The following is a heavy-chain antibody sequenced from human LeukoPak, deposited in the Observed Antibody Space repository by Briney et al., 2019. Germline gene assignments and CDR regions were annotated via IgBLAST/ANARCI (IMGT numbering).Heavy chain of an antibody. J-gene: IGHJ4*02. CDR2: ISAYNGNT. CDR3: ARDPQGPEGPATD. D-gene: IGHD2-2*01. Sequence: ASVKVSCKASGGTFSSYAISWVRQAPGQGLEWMGWISAYNGNTNYAQKLQGRVTMTTDTSTSTAYMELRSLRSDDTAVYYCARDPQGPEGPATDWGQGTLVTVSS. V-gene: IGHV1-18*01. CDR1: GGTFSSYA.